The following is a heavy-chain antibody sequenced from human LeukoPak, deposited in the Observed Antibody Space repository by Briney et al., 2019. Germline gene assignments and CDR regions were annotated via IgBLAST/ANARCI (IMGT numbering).Heavy chain of an antibody. CDR2: IYPGDSDT. J-gene: IGHJ5*02. CDR1: GYSFTSYC. Sequence: GESLKISCKGSGYSFTSYCIGLVRQMPGKRLEWMGIIYPGDSDTRYSPSFQGQVTISADKSISTAYLQWSSLKASDTAMYYCARQVGGSGSYRGNWFDPWGQGTLVTVSS. V-gene: IGHV5-51*01. D-gene: IGHD3-10*01. CDR3: ARQVGGSGSYRGNWFDP.